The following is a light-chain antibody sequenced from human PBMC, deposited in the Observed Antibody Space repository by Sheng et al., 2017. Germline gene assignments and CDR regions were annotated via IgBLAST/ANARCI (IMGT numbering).Light chain of an antibody. Sequence: EIVLTQSPGTLSLSPGERATLSCRASQSVSSSYLAWYQQKPGQAPRLLIYGASSRATGIPDRFIASGSGTEFTLTISSLQSEDFAVYYCQQYDKWPLNFGGGTKVEIK. J-gene: IGKJ4*01. CDR2: GAS. CDR1: QSVSSSY. CDR3: QQYDKWPLN. V-gene: IGKV3-20*01.